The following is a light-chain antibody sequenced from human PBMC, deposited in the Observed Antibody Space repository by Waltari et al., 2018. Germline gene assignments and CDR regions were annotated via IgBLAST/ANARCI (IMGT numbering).Light chain of an antibody. CDR2: DVD. Sequence: QSALTQPASVYGSPGQSITISCTGTSSDVGGYNYVSWYQQHPGKAPKLMIYDVDKRPSGVSYRFSGSKSGNTASLTISGLQAEDEADYYCSSYTSSNTVLFGGGTRLTVL. CDR1: SSDVGGYNY. J-gene: IGLJ2*01. CDR3: SSYTSSNTVL. V-gene: IGLV2-14*03.